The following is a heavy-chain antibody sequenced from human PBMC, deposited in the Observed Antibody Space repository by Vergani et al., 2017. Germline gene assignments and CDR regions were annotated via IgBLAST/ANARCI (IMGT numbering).Heavy chain of an antibody. Sequence: EVQLLESGGGLVQPGGSLRLSCAASGFTFSSYAMSWVRQAPGKGLEWVSRINSDGSITSYADSVKGRFTMSRDNAKNTLYLQMTSLRAEDTAVYYCAGDLGYCSSTSCYRSYFDYWGQGTLVTVSS. D-gene: IGHD2-2*01. J-gene: IGHJ4*02. CDR3: AGDLGYCSSTSCYRSYFDY. V-gene: IGHV3-74*01. CDR2: INSDGSIT. CDR1: GFTFSSYA.